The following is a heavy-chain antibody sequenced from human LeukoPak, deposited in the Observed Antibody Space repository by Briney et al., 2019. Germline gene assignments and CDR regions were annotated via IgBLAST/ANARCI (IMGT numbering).Heavy chain of an antibody. D-gene: IGHD2-15*01. CDR2: INSNSYI. CDR1: GFTVSSNY. J-gene: IGHJ4*02. CDR3: AREGGFCFGETCRYFDY. V-gene: IGHV3-69-1*01. Sequence: GGSLRLSCAASGFTVSSNYMNWVRQAPGKGLEWVASINSNSYIYYADSVKGRFTISRDNAKNSLYLQMNSLGAEDTAVYYCAREGGFCFGETCRYFDYWGQGTLVTVSS.